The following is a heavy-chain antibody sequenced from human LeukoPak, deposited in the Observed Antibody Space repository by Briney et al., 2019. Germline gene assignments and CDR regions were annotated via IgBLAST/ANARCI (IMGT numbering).Heavy chain of an antibody. J-gene: IGHJ3*02. Sequence: ASVKVSCKVSGYTLTELSMHWVRQAPGKGLEWMGGFDPEDGETIYAQKFQGRVTMTEDTSTDTAYMELSSLRSEDTAVYYCATGYYDSSGYPLLVDAFDIWGQGTMVTVSS. D-gene: IGHD3-22*01. V-gene: IGHV1-24*01. CDR1: GYTLTELS. CDR2: FDPEDGET. CDR3: ATGYYDSSGYPLLVDAFDI.